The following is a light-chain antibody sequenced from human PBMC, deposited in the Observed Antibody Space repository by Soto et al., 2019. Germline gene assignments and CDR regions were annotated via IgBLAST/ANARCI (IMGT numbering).Light chain of an antibody. CDR2: DGS. V-gene: IGLV2-11*01. J-gene: IGLJ1*01. CDR1: SSDVGTYNY. Sequence: QSALTQPSSVSGSLGQSVTISCTGTSSDVGTYNYVSWYQQHPGKAPKVMIYDGSERPSGVPDRFYGSKSGNTASLTISGLQAEDEADYYCCSYAGSPRYVLGTGTKLTV. CDR3: CSYAGSPRYV.